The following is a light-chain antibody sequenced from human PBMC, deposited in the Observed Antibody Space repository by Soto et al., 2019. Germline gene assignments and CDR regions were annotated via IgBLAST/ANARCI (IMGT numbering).Light chain of an antibody. J-gene: IGKJ2*03. Sequence: EIVLTQSPAPLSLSPGEIATLSCRASQSIGSYLAWYHQKPGRSPRLLIYDASNRASGIPSRFSGSGSGTDFTLHIISVVPEDFTVYYCQQRSSEYSFGKGTKLEIK. V-gene: IGKV3-11*01. CDR3: QQRSSEYS. CDR2: DAS. CDR1: QSIGSY.